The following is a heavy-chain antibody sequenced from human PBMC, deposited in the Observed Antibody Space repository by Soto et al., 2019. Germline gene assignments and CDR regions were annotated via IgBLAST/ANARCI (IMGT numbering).Heavy chain of an antibody. CDR1: GGSIHSYY. J-gene: IGHJ4*02. D-gene: IGHD2-2*01. V-gene: IGHV4-59*08. CDR2: IYYSGST. Sequence: SETLSLTCTVSGGSIHSYYWSWIRQPPGKGLEWIAYIYYSGSTEYNPSLKSRVTISVDTSKNQFSLKLSSVTAADTAVYYCARHLSTTVAPLPFACWGQGTLVTVSS. CDR3: ARHLSTTVAPLPFAC.